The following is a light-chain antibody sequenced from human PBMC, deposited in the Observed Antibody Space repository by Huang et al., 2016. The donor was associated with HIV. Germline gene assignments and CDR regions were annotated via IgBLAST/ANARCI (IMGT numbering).Light chain of an antibody. CDR3: QQYHDWPPLT. CDR1: QSVSSN. V-gene: IGKV3D-15*01. J-gene: IGKJ4*01. Sequence: EIVMTQSPATLSVSPGERATLSCRASQSVSSNLAWYQQTPGQAPRLLIDGASTRATGIQARFSGSGSGTEFTLTIGSLQSEDFAVYYCQQYHDWPPLTFGGGTKVEIK. CDR2: GAS.